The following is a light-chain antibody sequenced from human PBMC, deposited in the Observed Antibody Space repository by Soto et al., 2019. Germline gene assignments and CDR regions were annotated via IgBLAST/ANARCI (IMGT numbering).Light chain of an antibody. CDR3: QTWDTGARVV. Sequence: QSVLTQSPSASASLGASVKLTCTLSSGHSSYAIAWHQQQPEKGPRYLMKLSSDGSHSKGDGIPDRFSGSSSGAERYLTIASLQSEDEADYYCQTWDTGARVVFGGGTTLTV. V-gene: IGLV4-69*01. J-gene: IGLJ2*01. CDR2: LSSDGSH. CDR1: SGHSSYA.